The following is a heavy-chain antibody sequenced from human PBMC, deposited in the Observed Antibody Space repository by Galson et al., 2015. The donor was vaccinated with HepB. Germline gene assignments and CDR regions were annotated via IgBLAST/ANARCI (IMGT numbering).Heavy chain of an antibody. CDR2: FSGSGNI. D-gene: IGHD3-3*02. Sequence: SLRLSCAASGFTFSSYGMSWVRQAPGQGLEWVSTFSGSGNIFYADSVKGRFTISRDNSKNTLYLQMNSLRVDDTPVYFCARPLGGHLFDYLRQGTLVTVSS. V-gene: IGHV3-23*01. CDR1: GFTFSSYG. J-gene: IGHJ4*02. CDR3: ARPLGGHLFDY.